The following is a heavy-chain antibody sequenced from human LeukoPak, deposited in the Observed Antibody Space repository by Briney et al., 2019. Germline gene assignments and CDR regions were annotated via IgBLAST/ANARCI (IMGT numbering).Heavy chain of an antibody. CDR1: GFTFSSYS. J-gene: IGHJ4*02. V-gene: IGHV3-48*01. D-gene: IGHD3-22*01. CDR3: ARDPGGYYDSSGYYKVDYFDY. Sequence: PGGSLRLSCAASGFTFSSYSMNWVRQAPGKGLEWVSYISSSSRTIHYADSVKGRFTISRDNGKNSLYLQMNSLRAEDTAVYYCARDPGGYYDSSGYYKVDYFDYWGQGTLVTVSS. CDR2: ISSSSRTI.